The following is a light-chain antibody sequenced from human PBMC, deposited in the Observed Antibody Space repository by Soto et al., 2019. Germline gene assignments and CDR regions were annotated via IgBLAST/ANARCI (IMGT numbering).Light chain of an antibody. J-gene: IGKJ3*01. Sequence: EIVLTQSPGTLSLSPGERATLSCRASQSISCNYLAWYQQRPGQAPRLLIFGASYRATGIPDRFSGSGSGTDFTLTISRLEPEDFAVYYCQQYSSSPPEFTFGPGTRVDSK. CDR2: GAS. CDR1: QSISCNY. CDR3: QQYSSSPPEFT. V-gene: IGKV3-20*01.